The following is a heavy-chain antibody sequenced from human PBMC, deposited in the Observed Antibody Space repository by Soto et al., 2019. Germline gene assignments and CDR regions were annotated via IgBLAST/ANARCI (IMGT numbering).Heavy chain of an antibody. J-gene: IGHJ6*02. V-gene: IGHV6-1*01. Sequence: SQTLSLTCAISGDSVSSNSAAWNWIRQSPSRGLEWLGRTYYRSKWYNDYAVSVKSRITINPDTSKNQFSLQLNSVTPEDTAVYYCARDLKSIAVAGPYYYYGMDVWGQGTTVTV. CDR3: ARDLKSIAVAGPYYYYGMDV. CDR1: GDSVSSNSAA. D-gene: IGHD6-19*01. CDR2: TYYRSKWYN.